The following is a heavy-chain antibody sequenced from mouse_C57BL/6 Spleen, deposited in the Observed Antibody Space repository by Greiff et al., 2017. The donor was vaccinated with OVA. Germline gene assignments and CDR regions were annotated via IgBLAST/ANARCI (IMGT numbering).Heavy chain of an antibody. Sequence: EVQLQQSGPELVKPGASVKISCKASGYTFTDYYMNWVKQSHGKSLEWIGDINPNNGGTSYNQKFKGKATLTVDKSSSTAYMELRSLTSEDSAVYYCARSALRCFDYWGQGTTLTVSS. CDR3: ARSALRCFDY. CDR1: GYTFTDYY. D-gene: IGHD1-1*01. CDR2: INPNNGGT. V-gene: IGHV1-26*01. J-gene: IGHJ2*01.